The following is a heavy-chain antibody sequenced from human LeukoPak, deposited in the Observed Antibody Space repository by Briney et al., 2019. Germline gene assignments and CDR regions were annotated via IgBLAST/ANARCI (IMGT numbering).Heavy chain of an antibody. CDR3: ARAYYDILTGHTSNWFDP. D-gene: IGHD3-9*01. Sequence: SETLSLTCTVSGGSISSGSYYWSWIRRPPGKGLEWIGYIYYSGSTNYNPSLKSRVTISVDTSRNQFSLKLSSVTAADTAVYYCARAYYDILTGHTSNWFDPWGQGTLVTVSS. J-gene: IGHJ5*02. CDR2: IYYSGST. V-gene: IGHV4-61*01. CDR1: GGSISSGSYY.